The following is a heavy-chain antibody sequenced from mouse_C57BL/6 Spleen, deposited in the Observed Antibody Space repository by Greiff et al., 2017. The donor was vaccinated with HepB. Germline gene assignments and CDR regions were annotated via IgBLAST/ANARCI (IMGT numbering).Heavy chain of an antibody. D-gene: IGHD1-1*01. CDR3: TRVGITTVVEEYYFDY. J-gene: IGHJ2*01. V-gene: IGHV5-9-1*02. CDR2: ISSGGDYI. CDR1: GFTFSSYA. Sequence: EVKLVESGEGLVKPGGSLKLSCAASGFTFSSYAMSWVRQTPEKRLEWVAYISSGGDYIYYADTVKGRFTISRDNARNTLYLQMSSLKSEDTAMYYCTRVGITTVVEEYYFDYWGQGTTLTVSS.